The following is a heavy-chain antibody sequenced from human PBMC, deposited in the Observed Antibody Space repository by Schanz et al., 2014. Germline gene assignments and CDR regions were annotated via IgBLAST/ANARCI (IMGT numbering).Heavy chain of an antibody. CDR3: ARDNRYYLFDY. D-gene: IGHD3-16*02. J-gene: IGHJ4*02. V-gene: IGHV3-23*01. Sequence: EVQLLESGGGLVQPGGSLRLSCAASGFTFSSYAMSWVRQAPGKGLEWVSAISGSGGSTYYADSVKGRFTISRDNSKNTLYLQLGSLSAEDTAVYFCARDNRYYLFDYWGQGALLTVSS. CDR2: ISGSGGST. CDR1: GFTFSSYA.